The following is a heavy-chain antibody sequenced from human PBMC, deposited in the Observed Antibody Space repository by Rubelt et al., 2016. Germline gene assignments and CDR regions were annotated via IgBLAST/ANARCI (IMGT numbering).Heavy chain of an antibody. CDR3: PLVSCEKSPADTSSVAVXCLAQDF. Sequence: VQPVESGGGLVQPGGSLRLSCSYSVFTFNNYAMHWVRLTPGKGLEWVAVASFDGSNTFYADSEKGRFTISRDNFKNTLYLQVNSLRGSASAPTLFPLVSCEKSPADTSSVAVXCLAQDF. V-gene: IGHV3-30*04. CDR1: VFTFNNYA. J-gene: IGHJ1*01. CDR2: ASFDGSNT. D-gene: IGHD6-25*01.